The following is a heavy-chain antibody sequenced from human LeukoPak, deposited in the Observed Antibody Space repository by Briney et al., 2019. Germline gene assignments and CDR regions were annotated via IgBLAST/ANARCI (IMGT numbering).Heavy chain of an antibody. J-gene: IGHJ4*02. CDR2: IGGDGGDI. D-gene: IGHD3-9*01. CDR1: GFTFSIIA. Sequence: PGGSLRLSCAASGFTFSIIAMSWVRQAPGKGLEWVSVIGGDGGDIYSADSVKGRFTISRDNSKNSLYLHMNTLRTEDTALYYCARGSPRGRYLWNYYFDYWGQGALVTVSS. V-gene: IGHV3-43*02. CDR3: ARGSPRGRYLWNYYFDY.